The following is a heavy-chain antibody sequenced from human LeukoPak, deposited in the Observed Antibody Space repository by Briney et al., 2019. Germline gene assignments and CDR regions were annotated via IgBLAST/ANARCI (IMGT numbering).Heavy chain of an antibody. V-gene: IGHV5-51*01. CDR3: ARRLNYYDNSGYYFDY. D-gene: IGHD3-22*01. Sequence: GESLKISCKGSGYSFTNYWIGWVRQMPGKGPEWMGIIYPGDSNARYSPSFQGQVTISADKSISTAYLQWSSLKASDTAIYYCARRLNYYDNSGYYFDYWGQGTLVTVSS. J-gene: IGHJ4*02. CDR1: GYSFTNYW. CDR2: IYPGDSNA.